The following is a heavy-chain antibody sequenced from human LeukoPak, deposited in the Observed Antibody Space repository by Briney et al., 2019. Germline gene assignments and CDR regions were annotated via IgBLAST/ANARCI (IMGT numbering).Heavy chain of an antibody. J-gene: IGHJ5*02. Sequence: SETLSLTCTVSGGSISSYYWSWIRQPPGKGLEWIGYIYYSGSTYYNPSLKSRVTMSVDTSKNQFSLKLSSVTAADTAVYYCASTFSLTWGWFDPWGQGTLVTVSS. D-gene: IGHD3-16*01. CDR1: GGSISSYY. CDR2: IYYSGST. CDR3: ASTFSLTWGWFDP. V-gene: IGHV4-59*12.